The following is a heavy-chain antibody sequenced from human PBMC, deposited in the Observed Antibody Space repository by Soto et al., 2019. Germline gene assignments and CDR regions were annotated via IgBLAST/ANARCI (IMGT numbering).Heavy chain of an antibody. CDR3: ARGYGRNFDY. CDR2: TYHSGST. J-gene: IGHJ4*02. Sequence: SETLSLTCVVSGDTISTGGYSWAWIRQPPGKALEWIGHTYHSGSTNYNPSLKSRVTISVDTSKNQFSLKLSSVTAADTAVYYCARGYGRNFDYWGQGTLVTVSS. V-gene: IGHV4-30-2*01. CDR1: GDTISTGGYS. D-gene: IGHD5-18*01.